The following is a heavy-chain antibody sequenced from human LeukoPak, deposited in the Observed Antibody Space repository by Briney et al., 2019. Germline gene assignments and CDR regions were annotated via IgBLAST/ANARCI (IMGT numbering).Heavy chain of an antibody. D-gene: IGHD3-9*01. CDR1: GSTFTSCG. CDR3: ARDCYDILTGYYWGFDY. J-gene: IGHJ4*02. CDR2: ISAYNGNT. Sequence: ASVKASCKASGSTFTSCGISWVRLAPGQGLEWMGLISAYNGNTNYAQKLQGRVTMTTDTSTSTAYMELRSLRSDDTAVYYCARDCYDILTGYYWGFDYWGREPWSPSPQ. V-gene: IGHV1-18*01.